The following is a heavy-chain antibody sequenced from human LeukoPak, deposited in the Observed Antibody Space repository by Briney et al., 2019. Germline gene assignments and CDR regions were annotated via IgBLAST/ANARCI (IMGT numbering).Heavy chain of an antibody. J-gene: IGHJ4*02. CDR2: ITGGGTT. Sequence: PGGSMRLSCAASGFTFSSNAMSWVRQAPGKGLEWVSAITGGGTTYYGDFMKGRFTISRDNSKNTLYLQVNTLRAEDTAVYYCAKGRISPDSWGQGTLVTVSS. V-gene: IGHV3-23*01. D-gene: IGHD2-15*01. CDR1: GFTFSSNA. CDR3: AKGRISPDS.